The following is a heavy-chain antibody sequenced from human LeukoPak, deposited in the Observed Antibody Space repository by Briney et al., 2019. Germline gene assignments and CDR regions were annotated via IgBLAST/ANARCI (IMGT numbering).Heavy chain of an antibody. Sequence: RASETLSLTCTVSGGSISSSSYYWGWIRQPPGKGLEWIGSIYYSGSTYYNPSLKSRVSISVDTSKNQFSLKLTSVTAADTAVYYCARNVGPNWFDPWGQGTLVTVSS. D-gene: IGHD1-26*01. V-gene: IGHV4-39*07. CDR2: IYYSGST. CDR3: ARNVGPNWFDP. CDR1: GGSISSSSYY. J-gene: IGHJ5*02.